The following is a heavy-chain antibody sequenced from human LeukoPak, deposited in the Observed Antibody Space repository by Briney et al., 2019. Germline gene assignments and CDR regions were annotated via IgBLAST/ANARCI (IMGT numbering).Heavy chain of an antibody. Sequence: PSQTLSLTCAVSGGSISSGGYSWSWIRQPPGKGLEWIGYIYHSGSTYYNPSLKSRVTISVDRSKNQFSLKLSSVTAADTAVYYCARDKGYYYDSSGPGAFDIWGQGTMVTVSS. V-gene: IGHV4-30-2*01. CDR2: IYHSGST. J-gene: IGHJ3*02. D-gene: IGHD3-22*01. CDR3: ARDKGYYYDSSGPGAFDI. CDR1: GGSISSGGYS.